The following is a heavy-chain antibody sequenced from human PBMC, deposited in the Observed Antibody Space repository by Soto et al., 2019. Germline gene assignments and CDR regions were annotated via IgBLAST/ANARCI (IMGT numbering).Heavy chain of an antibody. CDR3: AKALVVVAPASKFDD. Sequence: EVQLLESGGHLVQPGGSLRLSCAASGFTFSNFAMSWVRQAPGKGLEWVSGISASGGSTNHADSVRGRFTISRDNSENTLFLEMNSLGGEDTAVYYCAKALVVVAPASKFDDWSQGTLVTVSS. D-gene: IGHD2-15*01. CDR1: GFTFSNFA. J-gene: IGHJ4*02. V-gene: IGHV3-23*01. CDR2: ISASGGST.